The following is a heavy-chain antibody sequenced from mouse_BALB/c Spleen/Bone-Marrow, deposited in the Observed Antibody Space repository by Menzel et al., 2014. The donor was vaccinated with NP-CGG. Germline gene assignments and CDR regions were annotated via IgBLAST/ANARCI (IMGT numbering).Heavy chain of an antibody. V-gene: IGHV14-3*02. CDR3: ARYGDYGSSLAY. CDR1: GFNIKDTY. D-gene: IGHD1-1*01. CDR2: IDPANGNT. J-gene: IGHJ3*01. Sequence: VQLKQSGAELVKPGASVKLSCTASGFNIKDTYMHWVKQRPEQGLEWIGRIDPANGNTKYDPKFQCKATITADTSSNAVYLQLSSLKSEDTAVYYCARYGDYGSSLAYWGQGTLVTVSA.